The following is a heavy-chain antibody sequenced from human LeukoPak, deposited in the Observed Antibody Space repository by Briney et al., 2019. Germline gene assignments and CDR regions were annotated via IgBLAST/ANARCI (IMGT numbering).Heavy chain of an antibody. D-gene: IGHD6-13*01. CDR2: IYSGGTT. Sequence: GGSLRLSCAASEFTVSNKYISWVRQAPGKGLEWVSVIYSGGTTHYADFVKGRFTISRDNSKNTLYLQMNSLRAEDTAVYYCASSLYSSGWSLNSGAFDIWGQGTVVTVSS. CDR3: ASSLYSSGWSLNSGAFDI. J-gene: IGHJ3*02. V-gene: IGHV3-53*01. CDR1: EFTVSNKY.